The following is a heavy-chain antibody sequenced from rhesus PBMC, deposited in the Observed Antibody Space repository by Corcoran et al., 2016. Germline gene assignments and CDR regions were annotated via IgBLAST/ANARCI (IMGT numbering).Heavy chain of an antibody. CDR2: IMRKDSEP. CDR1: VCRFTTYW. J-gene: IGHJ4*01. V-gene: IGHV5-20*01. D-gene: IGHD1-26*01. Sequence: EVQLVQSGAEVKRHGESLTISCKTSVCRFTTYWISWVRQMPGKGLEWMGSIMRKDSEPRDNPSVQGKVNSSADKASSTGDRQWSRRKASDTDTDDGARGDNGNQGLGYWGQGVLVTVSA. CDR3: ARGDNGNQGLGY.